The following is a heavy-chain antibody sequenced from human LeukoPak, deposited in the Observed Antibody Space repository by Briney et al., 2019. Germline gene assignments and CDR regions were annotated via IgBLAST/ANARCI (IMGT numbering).Heavy chain of an antibody. J-gene: IGHJ3*02. D-gene: IGHD6-19*01. V-gene: IGHV3-48*01. Sequence: PGGSLRLSCAASGFTFSTYSMKWVRQAPGKGLEWVSYISSSSSSTIYYADSVRGRFTISRDNSKNTLYLQMNSLRAEDTAVYYCAKDISGWYGSFAFDIWGQGTMVTVSS. CDR3: AKDISGWYGSFAFDI. CDR2: ISSSSSSTI. CDR1: GFTFSTYS.